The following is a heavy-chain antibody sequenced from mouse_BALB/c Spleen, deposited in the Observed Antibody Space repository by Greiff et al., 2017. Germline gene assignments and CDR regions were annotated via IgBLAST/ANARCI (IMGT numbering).Heavy chain of an antibody. D-gene: IGHD1-1*01. J-gene: IGHJ4*01. CDR1: GFTFSSFG. Sequence: DVHLVESGGGLVQPGGSRKLSCAASGFTFSSFGMHWVRQAPEKGLEWVAYISSGSSTIYYADTVKGRFTISRDNPKNTLFLQMTSLRSEDTAMYYCARGILRYLYAMDYWGQGTSVTVSS. CDR2: ISSGSSTI. CDR3: ARGILRYLYAMDY. V-gene: IGHV5-17*02.